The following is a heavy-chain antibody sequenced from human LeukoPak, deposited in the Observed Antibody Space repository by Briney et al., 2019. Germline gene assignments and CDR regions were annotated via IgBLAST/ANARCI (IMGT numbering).Heavy chain of an antibody. Sequence: ASVKVSCKASGYTFTSYGISWVRQAPGQGLEWMGWISAYNGNTNYAQKLQGRVTMTTDTSTSTAYMELRSLRSDDTAVYYCARAKGPYYYGSGSYFIDAFDIWGQGTMVTVSS. V-gene: IGHV1-18*01. CDR3: ARAKGPYYYGSGSYFIDAFDI. CDR2: ISAYNGNT. CDR1: GYTFTSYG. D-gene: IGHD3-10*01. J-gene: IGHJ3*02.